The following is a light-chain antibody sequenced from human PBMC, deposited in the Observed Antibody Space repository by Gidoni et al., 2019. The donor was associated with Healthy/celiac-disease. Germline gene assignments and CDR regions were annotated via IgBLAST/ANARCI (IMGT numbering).Light chain of an antibody. V-gene: IGKV4-1*01. Sequence: DIVMTQSPASLAVSLGERDTINCKSSQSVLFSSDNKNYLAWYQQKPRQPPKLLIYWASTRESGVPGRFSGSGSGTDFTLTISSLQAEDVAVYYCHQYYGTPYTFGQGTKLEIK. CDR2: WAS. CDR1: QSVLFSSDNKNY. J-gene: IGKJ2*01. CDR3: HQYYGTPYT.